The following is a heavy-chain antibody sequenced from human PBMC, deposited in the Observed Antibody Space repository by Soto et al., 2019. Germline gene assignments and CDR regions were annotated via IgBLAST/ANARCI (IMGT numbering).Heavy chain of an antibody. Sequence: QVQLVESGGGVVKPGRSLRLSCAASGYTFSSYGMHWVRQAPGKGLEWVASISSDVSKKYYVDSVKGRFTISRDDSKNPVYLPMNRLRGEDNALSYCTRYESSAFHHWGQGTLVTVSS. D-gene: IGHD3-22*01. CDR3: TRYESSAFHH. CDR1: GYTFSSYG. V-gene: IGHV3-30*03. J-gene: IGHJ4*02. CDR2: ISSDVSKK.